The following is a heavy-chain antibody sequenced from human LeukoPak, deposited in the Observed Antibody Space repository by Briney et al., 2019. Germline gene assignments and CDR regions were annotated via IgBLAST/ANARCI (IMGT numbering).Heavy chain of an antibody. V-gene: IGHV3-49*03. D-gene: IGHD1-26*01. CDR3: TSNTWELQRF. Sequence: PGGSLRLSCAASGFTFSTYAMSWFRQAPGKGLEWVGFIRSKAYGGTTEYAASVKGRFTISRDDSKSIAYLQMNSLKTEDTAVYYCTSNTWELQRFWGQGTLVTVSS. J-gene: IGHJ4*02. CDR2: IRSKAYGGTT. CDR1: GFTFSTYA.